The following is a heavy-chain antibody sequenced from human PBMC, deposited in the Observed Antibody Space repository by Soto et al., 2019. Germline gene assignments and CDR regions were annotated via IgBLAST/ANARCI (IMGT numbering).Heavy chain of an antibody. CDR1: GFTFSSYG. D-gene: IGHD5-12*01. V-gene: IGHV3-33*01. CDR2: IWYDGSNK. J-gene: IGHJ5*02. Sequence: QVQLVESGGGVVQPGRSLRLSCAASGFTFSSYGMHWVRQAPGKGLEWVAVIWYDGSNKYYADSVKGRFTISRANAKNTLYLQMNSLIAEDTAVDYCARAGGYENNWFDPWGQGTLVTVSS. CDR3: ARAGGYENNWFDP.